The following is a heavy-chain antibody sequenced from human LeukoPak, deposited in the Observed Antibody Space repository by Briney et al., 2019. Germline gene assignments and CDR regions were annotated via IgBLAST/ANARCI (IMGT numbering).Heavy chain of an antibody. J-gene: IGHJ4*02. D-gene: IGHD4-17*01. V-gene: IGHV3-9*01. CDR2: ISWNSGNI. CDR1: GFIFVQYP. CDR3: AKSPGYGDYEFDY. Sequence: GGSLPLSCVSCGFIFVQYPMHEVRQAPAKDVKGVSGISWNSGNIGYADSVKGRFTISRDNAKNSLYLLMNSLRAEDTALYYCAKSPGYGDYEFDYWGQGTLVTVSS.